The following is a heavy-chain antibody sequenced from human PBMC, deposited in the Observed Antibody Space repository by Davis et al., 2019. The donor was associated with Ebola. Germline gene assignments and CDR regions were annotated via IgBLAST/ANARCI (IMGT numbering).Heavy chain of an antibody. Sequence: PGGSLRLSCAASGFTFSSYAMSWVRQAPEKGLEWVSGTSGSGGSTYYADSVKGRFTISRDNSKNTLYLQMNSLRVEDTAVYFCAKHFSGSYCQDYWGQGSLVTVSS. CDR3: AKHFSGSYCQDY. D-gene: IGHD1-26*01. CDR2: TSGSGGST. CDR1: GFTFSSYA. V-gene: IGHV3-23*01. J-gene: IGHJ4*02.